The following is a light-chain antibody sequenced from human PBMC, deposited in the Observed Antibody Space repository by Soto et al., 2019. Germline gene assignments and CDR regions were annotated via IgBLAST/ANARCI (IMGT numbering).Light chain of an antibody. CDR3: QQYGSLFT. V-gene: IGKV3-20*01. CDR1: QSVSSSY. Sequence: EIVLTQSPGTLSLSPGERATLSCRASQSVSSSYLAWYQQKPGQAPRLLIYGASSRATGIPDRFSGSGSGTDFTLTISRLEPEDVAVYYCQQYGSLFTFGPGTKLDIK. CDR2: GAS. J-gene: IGKJ3*01.